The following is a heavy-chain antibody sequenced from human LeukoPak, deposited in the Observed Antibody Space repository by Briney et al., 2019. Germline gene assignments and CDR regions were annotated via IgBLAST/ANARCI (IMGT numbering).Heavy chain of an antibody. CDR3: ARLSSGYYSRPVDY. V-gene: IGHV3-11*04. CDR2: ISSSGSTI. Sequence: NSGGSLRLSCAASGFTFSDYYMSWIRQAPGRGLEWVSYISSSGSTIYYADSVKGRFTISRDNAKNSLYLQMNSLRAEDTAVYYCARLSSGYYSRPVDYWGQGTLVTVSS. J-gene: IGHJ4*02. D-gene: IGHD3-22*01. CDR1: GFTFSDYY.